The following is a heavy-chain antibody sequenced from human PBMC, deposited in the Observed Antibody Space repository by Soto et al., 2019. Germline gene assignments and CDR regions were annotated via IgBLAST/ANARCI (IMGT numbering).Heavy chain of an antibody. CDR2: INSDGSVS. J-gene: IGHJ6*03. V-gene: IGHV3-74*01. Sequence: EVQLVESGGGLVQPGGSLRLSCAASGFTFSNYWMYWVRQAPGQGLVWVSRINSDGSVSSYADSVKGRLTISRDNVKNTLYLQMDSLRAEDTAVYYCARGDFVGGTCYSLAGSFYYYMDVWGKGTTVTVFS. CDR3: ARGDFVGGTCYSLAGSFYYYMDV. D-gene: IGHD2-15*01. CDR1: GFTFSNYW.